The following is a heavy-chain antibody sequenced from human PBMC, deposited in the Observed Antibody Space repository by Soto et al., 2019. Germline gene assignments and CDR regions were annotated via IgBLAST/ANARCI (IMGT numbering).Heavy chain of an antibody. CDR3: TGGFGNIIEEIGYSGMDV. V-gene: IGHV3-30-3*01. Sequence: PGGSLRLSCAASGFAFSRYAMHWVRQAPGKGLEWVAAISYDGSNEYYADSAKGRFTISRDNSKNTLFVQMNSLRAEDTAVYYCTGGFGNIIEEIGYSGMDVWGQGTTVTVSS. CDR2: ISYDGSNE. CDR1: GFAFSRYA. J-gene: IGHJ6*02. D-gene: IGHD3-10*01.